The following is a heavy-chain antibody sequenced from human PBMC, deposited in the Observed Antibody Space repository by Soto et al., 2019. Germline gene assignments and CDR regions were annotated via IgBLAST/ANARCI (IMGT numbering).Heavy chain of an antibody. CDR3: ARTPRGQWELPYYYYGMDV. CDR2: ISYDGSNK. CDR1: GFTFSSYA. V-gene: IGHV3-30-3*01. J-gene: IGHJ6*02. Sequence: QVQLVESGGGVVQPGRSLRLSCAASGFTFSSYAMHWVRQAPGKGLEWVAVISYDGSNKYYADSVKGRFTISRDNSKNXLYXQMNRLRAEDTAVYYCARTPRGQWELPYYYYGMDVWGQGTTVTVSS. D-gene: IGHD1-26*01.